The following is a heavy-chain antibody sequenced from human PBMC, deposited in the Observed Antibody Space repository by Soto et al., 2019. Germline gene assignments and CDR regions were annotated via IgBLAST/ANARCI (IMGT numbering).Heavy chain of an antibody. Sequence: GGSLRLSCAASGFTFSSYGVHWVRQAPGKGLEWVAFIWHDGGNKFYAESVKGRFTISRDNSKNTLYLQMTSLSAEDTAMYYCARDGDVNTGFGKDYWGQGTLVTVSS. J-gene: IGHJ4*02. CDR2: IWHDGGNK. CDR3: ARDGDVNTGFGKDY. D-gene: IGHD3-16*01. V-gene: IGHV3-33*01. CDR1: GFTFSSYG.